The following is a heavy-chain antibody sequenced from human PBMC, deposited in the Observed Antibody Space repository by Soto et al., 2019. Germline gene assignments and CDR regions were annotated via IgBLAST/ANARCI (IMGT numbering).Heavy chain of an antibody. J-gene: IGHJ6*02. CDR2: ISYDGSNK. CDR1: GFTFSSYA. CDR3: ARAGFGVVPLYGMDV. Sequence: VGSLRLSCAASGFTFSSYAMHWVRQAPGKGLEWVAVISYDGSNKYYADSVKGRFTISRDNSKNTLYLQMNSLRAEDTAVYYCARAGFGVVPLYGMDVWGQGTTVTVSS. D-gene: IGHD3-3*01. V-gene: IGHV3-30-3*01.